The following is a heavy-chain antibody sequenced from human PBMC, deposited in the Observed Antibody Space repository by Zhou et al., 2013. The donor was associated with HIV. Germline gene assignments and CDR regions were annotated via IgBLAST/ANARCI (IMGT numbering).Heavy chain of an antibody. CDR2: INPRNGHT. CDR3: ARSRGGLGGYWYDP. V-gene: IGHV1-18*01. D-gene: IGHD2-15*01. CDR1: GYPFDDYA. Sequence: QIQLVQSGADIKEPGASVNVSCKASGYPFDDYAICWLRQAPGQGPEWMAWINPRNGHTNYAQKFQGRVTVSTDTSTNTAYLELRSLTFDDTAVFYCARSRGGLGGYWYDPWGQGTLVTVSS. J-gene: IGHJ5*02.